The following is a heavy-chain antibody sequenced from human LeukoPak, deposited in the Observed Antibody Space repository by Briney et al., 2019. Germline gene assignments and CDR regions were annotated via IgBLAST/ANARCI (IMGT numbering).Heavy chain of an antibody. D-gene: IGHD6-13*01. Sequence: ETGGSLRLSCAASGFTFSSYAMSWVRQAPGKGLEWVSAISGSGGSTYYADSVKGRFTISRDNSKNTVYLQMDSLRVEDTAVYYCARPPQQRVWFFDDWGQGTLVTVSS. CDR2: ISGSGGST. V-gene: IGHV3-23*01. CDR1: GFTFSSYA. J-gene: IGHJ4*02. CDR3: ARPPQQRVWFFDD.